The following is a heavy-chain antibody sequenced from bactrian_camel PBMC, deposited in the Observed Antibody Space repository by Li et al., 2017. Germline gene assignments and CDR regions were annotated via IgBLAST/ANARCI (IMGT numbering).Heavy chain of an antibody. V-gene: IGHV3S54*01. D-gene: IGHD3*01. Sequence: HVQLVESGGGSVQAGGSLKLSCTASGYIFGVCGMGWYRQTPEKERELVSILDTEGGIAYTNSVKGRFTISHDNAKNELYLEMNNLKTEDTAVYVCAAQRNEARCYAGSWYPTSAAGSYWGQGTQVTVS. CDR2: LDTEGGIA. J-gene: IGHJ4*01. CDR3: AAQRNEARCYAGSWYPTSAAGSY. CDR1: GYIFGVCG.